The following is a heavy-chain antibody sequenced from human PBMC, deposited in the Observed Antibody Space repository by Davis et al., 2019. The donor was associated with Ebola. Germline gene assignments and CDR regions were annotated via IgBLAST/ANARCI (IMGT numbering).Heavy chain of an antibody. CDR2: INTNTGNP. CDR3: ATLPDI. CDR1: GYTFTSYY. V-gene: IGHV7-4-1*02. J-gene: IGHJ3*02. Sequence: ASVKVSCKASGYTFTSYYIHWVRQAPGLGLEWMGWINTNTGNPTYAKGFTGRFVFSLDTSVSTAYLQINSLKTEDIAVYYCATLPDIWGQGTMVTVSS.